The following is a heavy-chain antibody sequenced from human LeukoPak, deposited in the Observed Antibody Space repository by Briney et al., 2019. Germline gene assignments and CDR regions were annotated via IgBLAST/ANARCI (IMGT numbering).Heavy chain of an antibody. V-gene: IGHV4-59*01. J-gene: IGHJ4*02. CDR1: GGSISSYY. CDR3: ARDAWNYDSSALDY. D-gene: IGHD3-22*01. Sequence: PSETLSLTCTVSGGSISSYYWSWIRQPPGKGLEWIGYIYYSGSTNYNPSLKSRVTISVDTSKNQFSLKLSSVTAADTAVYYCARDAWNYDSSALDYWGQGTLVTVSS. CDR2: IYYSGST.